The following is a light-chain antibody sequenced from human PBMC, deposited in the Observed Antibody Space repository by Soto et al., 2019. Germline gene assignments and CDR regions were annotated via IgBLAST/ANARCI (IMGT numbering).Light chain of an antibody. J-gene: IGLJ1*01. CDR2: EVS. CDR1: SSDVGGYNY. CDR3: TSYTSYSTLDV. Sequence: QSALTQPASVSGSPGQSITISCTGTSSDVGGYNYVSWYQQHPDKAPKLMIYEVSNRPSGVSNRFSGSKSGHTASLTISGLQSEDEADYFCTSYTSYSTLDVFGTGTKLIVL. V-gene: IGLV2-14*01.